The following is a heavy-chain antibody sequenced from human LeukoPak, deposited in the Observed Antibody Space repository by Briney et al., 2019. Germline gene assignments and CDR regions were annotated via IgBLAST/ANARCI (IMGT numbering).Heavy chain of an antibody. CDR3: ARGGDGYNEAAFDI. CDR2: ISSSSSYI. D-gene: IGHD5-24*01. CDR1: GFTFSSYS. Sequence: GGSLRLSCAASGFTFSSYSMSWVRQAPGKGLEWVSSISSSSSYIYYADSVKGRFTISRDSAKNSLNLQMNSLRAEDTAVYYCARGGDGYNEAAFDIWGQGTMVTVSS. J-gene: IGHJ3*02. V-gene: IGHV3-21*06.